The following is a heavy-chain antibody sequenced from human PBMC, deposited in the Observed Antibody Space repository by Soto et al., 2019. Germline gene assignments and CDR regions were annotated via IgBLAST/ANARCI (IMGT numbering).Heavy chain of an antibody. V-gene: IGHV4-39*01. D-gene: IGHD3-9*01. CDR1: GGSIRSGDYF. CDR2: ISYSGST. J-gene: IGHJ6*02. CDR3: TRRRYFGGRPHGMDV. Sequence: SETLSLTCTVSGGSIRSGDYFWGWIRQPPGKGLEWIGSISYSGSTYYNPSFKSRVTISIDTSKYQFSLKLNSVTAADTAVYYCTRRRYFGGRPHGMDVWGRGTTVTVSS.